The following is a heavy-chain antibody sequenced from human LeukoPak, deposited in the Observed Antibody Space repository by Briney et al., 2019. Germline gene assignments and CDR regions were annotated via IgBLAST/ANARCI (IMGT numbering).Heavy chain of an antibody. CDR1: GGSLSTYY. V-gene: IGHV4-59*01. CDR3: ARYDYGGYYYYGMDV. D-gene: IGHD4-23*01. Sequence: SETLSLTCSVSGGSLSTYYWNCIRQPPGKGLGWIGNIDYIGSTNYNPSLKSRVTISVDTSENQFSLKLSSVTAADTAVYYCARYDYGGYYYYGMDVWGQGNTVTVSS. CDR2: IDYIGST. J-gene: IGHJ6*02.